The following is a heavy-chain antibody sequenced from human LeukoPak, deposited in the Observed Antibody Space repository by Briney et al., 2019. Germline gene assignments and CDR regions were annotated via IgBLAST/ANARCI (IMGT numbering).Heavy chain of an antibody. D-gene: IGHD1-1*01. Sequence: GGSLRLSCEASGFTFSSYGMHWVRQAPGKGLEWVAVVWNDGTKKYYADSVRGRFTISRDNAKNSLYLQMNSLRAEDTAVYYCARDPGTDAFDIWGQGTMVTVSS. CDR1: GFTFSSYG. J-gene: IGHJ3*02. CDR2: VWNDGTKK. CDR3: ARDPGTDAFDI. V-gene: IGHV3-33*01.